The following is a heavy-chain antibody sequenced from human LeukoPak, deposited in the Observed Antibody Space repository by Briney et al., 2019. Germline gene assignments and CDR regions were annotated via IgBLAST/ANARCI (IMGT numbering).Heavy chain of an antibody. J-gene: IGHJ4*02. Sequence: GGSLRLSCAASGFAFSAYWMHWVRQAPGKGLEWVSRINEDATTISYADSVKGRFIISRDNSKKSLYLQMNNLRAEGTAVYYCVRDLVFVWTPGDDFDFWGQGTLVTVSS. CDR1: GFAFSAYW. CDR2: INEDATTI. D-gene: IGHD3-16*01. V-gene: IGHV3-74*01. CDR3: VRDLVFVWTPGDDFDF.